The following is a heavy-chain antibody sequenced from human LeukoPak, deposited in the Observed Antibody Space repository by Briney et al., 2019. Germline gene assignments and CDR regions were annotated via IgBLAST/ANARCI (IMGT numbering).Heavy chain of an antibody. V-gene: IGHV5-51*01. Sequence: GESLKISCKGSGYKFTSYWTGWVRQMPGKGLEWMGFIYPADSDTRYSPSFLGQVTISVDKSISTAYVQWSSLKASDTAMYYCARRGIVGAIPDAFDIWGQGTMVTVSS. J-gene: IGHJ3*02. CDR3: ARRGIVGAIPDAFDI. CDR2: IYPADSDT. D-gene: IGHD1-26*01. CDR1: GYKFTSYW.